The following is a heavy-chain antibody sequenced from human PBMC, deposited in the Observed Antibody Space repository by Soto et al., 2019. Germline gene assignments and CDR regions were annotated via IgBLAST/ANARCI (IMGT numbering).Heavy chain of an antibody. D-gene: IGHD6-13*01. V-gene: IGHV4-39*01. Sequence: SETLSLTCTVSDDSISSSSYYWGGIRQPPGKRQEWIGSIYYSGSTYYNPSLKSRVTISVDTSKNQFSLKLSSVTAADTAVYYCASWGIAASGIVDYHYYYMDVWGKGTTVTVSS. CDR2: IYYSGST. J-gene: IGHJ6*03. CDR1: DDSISSSSYY. CDR3: ASWGIAASGIVDYHYYYMDV.